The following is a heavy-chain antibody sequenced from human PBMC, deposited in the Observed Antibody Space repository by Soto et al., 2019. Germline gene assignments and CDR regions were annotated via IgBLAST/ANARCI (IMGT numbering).Heavy chain of an antibody. CDR3: ARVTLAPTGDIVVVPAAYNWFDP. CDR1: GYTFTSYG. D-gene: IGHD2-2*01. J-gene: IGHJ5*02. V-gene: IGHV1-18*01. Sequence: ASVKVSCKASGYTFTSYGISWVRQAPGQGLEWMGWISAYNGNTNYAQKLQGRVTMTTDTSTSTAYMELRSLRSDDTAVYYWARVTLAPTGDIVVVPAAYNWFDPWGQGTLVTVSS. CDR2: ISAYNGNT.